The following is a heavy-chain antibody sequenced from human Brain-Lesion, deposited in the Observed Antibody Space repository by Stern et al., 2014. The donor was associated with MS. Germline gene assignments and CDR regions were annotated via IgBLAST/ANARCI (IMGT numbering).Heavy chain of an antibody. J-gene: IGHJ4*02. Sequence: QLQLQESGPGLVKPSETLSLTCTVSGGSINTNNYYWGWIRQPPGKGLEWIGNIYSSGSTFYSPSLKSRVPMSVATSKNQFSLKRSSVTAADTAVYYCARTGDDFGDYSLSYWGQGTLVTVS. V-gene: IGHV4-39*01. CDR2: IYSSGST. CDR3: ARTGDDFGDYSLSY. D-gene: IGHD4-17*01. CDR1: GGSINTNNYY.